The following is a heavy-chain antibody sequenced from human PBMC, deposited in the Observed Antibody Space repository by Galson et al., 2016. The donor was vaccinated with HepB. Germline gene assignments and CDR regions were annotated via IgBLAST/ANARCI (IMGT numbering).Heavy chain of an antibody. V-gene: IGHV3-21*01. CDR1: GFPFSGYS. CDR3: AAEKGVSGYFTY. Sequence: SLRLSCAASGFPFSGYSINWVRQAPGKGLEWVASISSSSSYIHYADSVKGRFTISRDNAKKSLNLEMNSLRSEDTAMYFCAAEKGVSGYFTYWGPGTLVTVSS. J-gene: IGHJ4*02. D-gene: IGHD3-3*01. CDR2: ISSSSSYI.